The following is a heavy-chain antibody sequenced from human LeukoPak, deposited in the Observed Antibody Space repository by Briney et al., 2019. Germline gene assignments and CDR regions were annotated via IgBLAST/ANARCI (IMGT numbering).Heavy chain of an antibody. CDR2: ISGSGGST. CDR1: GFTFSSYA. Sequence: GGSLRLSCAASGFTFSSYAMSWVRQAPGKGLEWVSAISGSGGSTYYADSVKGRFTISRDNAKNSLYLQMNSLRAEDTAVYYCARGDYDFWSGYYTDLSYFDYWGQGTLVTVSS. D-gene: IGHD3-3*01. J-gene: IGHJ4*02. V-gene: IGHV3-23*01. CDR3: ARGDYDFWSGYYTDLSYFDY.